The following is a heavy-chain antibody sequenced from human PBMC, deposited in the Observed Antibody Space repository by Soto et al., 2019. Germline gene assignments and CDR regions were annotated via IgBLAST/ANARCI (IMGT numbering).Heavy chain of an antibody. J-gene: IGHJ4*02. D-gene: IGHD6-13*01. V-gene: IGHV3-30-3*01. CDR3: ARTMGLAVAPAH. Sequence: QVQLVESGGGVVQPGRSLRLSCAASGFTFSNYAMHWVRQAPDKGLEWVAVLSYDGSNKYYADFVKGRFTISRDNSKNTLYLQMNSLRTDDTAVYYCARTMGLAVAPAHWAQGTQVTVSS. CDR1: GFTFSNYA. CDR2: LSYDGSNK.